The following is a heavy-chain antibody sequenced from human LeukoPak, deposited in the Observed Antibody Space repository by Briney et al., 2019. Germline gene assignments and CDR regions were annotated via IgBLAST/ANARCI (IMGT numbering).Heavy chain of an antibody. Sequence: PSETLSLTCTVSGGSISSGGYYWSWIRQPPGTGLEWIGTIYYSGSTYYNPSLKSRLTISVDTSKIQFSLKLSSVTAADTAVYYCARLGSLRAFDIWGQGTMVTVSS. J-gene: IGHJ3*02. CDR3: ARLGSLRAFDI. D-gene: IGHD2-15*01. CDR1: GGSISSGGYY. V-gene: IGHV4-39*01. CDR2: IYYSGST.